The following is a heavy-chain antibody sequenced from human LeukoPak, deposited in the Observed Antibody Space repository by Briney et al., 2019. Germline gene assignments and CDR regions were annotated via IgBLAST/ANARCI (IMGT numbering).Heavy chain of an antibody. D-gene: IGHD3-9*01. CDR3: VTGQTLMDY. J-gene: IGHJ4*02. CDR2: ISWNSGKI. CDR1: GFIFDDYA. V-gene: IGHV3-9*01. Sequence: GGSLRLSCAASGFIFDDYAMHWVRQVPEKGLEWVSGISWNSGKIGYADSVKGRFTISRDNAKNSLHLQMNSLRAEDTALYYCVTGQTLMDYWGQGTLVTASS.